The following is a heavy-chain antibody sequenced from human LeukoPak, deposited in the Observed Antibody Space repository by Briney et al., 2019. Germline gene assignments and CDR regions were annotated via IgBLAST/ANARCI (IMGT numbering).Heavy chain of an antibody. J-gene: IGHJ3*02. D-gene: IGHD5-18*01. V-gene: IGHV4-34*01. Sequence: SETLSLTCAVYGGTFSDYYWSWIRQPPGKGLQWIGEINHSGSTNYNPSLKSRVTISVDTSKNQFSLKLNSVTAADTAVYYCARGLGYSYPDAFDIWGQGTMVTVSS. CDR1: GGTFSDYY. CDR2: INHSGST. CDR3: ARGLGYSYPDAFDI.